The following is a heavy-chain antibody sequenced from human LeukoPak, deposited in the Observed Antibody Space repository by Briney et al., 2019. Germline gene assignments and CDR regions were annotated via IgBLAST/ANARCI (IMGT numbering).Heavy chain of an antibody. V-gene: IGHV1-24*01. Sequence: ASVKVSCKVSGYTLTELSMHWVRQAPGKELEWMGGFDPEDGETIYAQKFQGRVTMTEDTSTDTAYMELSSLRSEDTAVYYCAMCSGGSCYSGEIDYWGQGTLVTVSS. D-gene: IGHD2-15*01. CDR3: AMCSGGSCYSGEIDY. CDR1: GYTLTELS. J-gene: IGHJ4*02. CDR2: FDPEDGET.